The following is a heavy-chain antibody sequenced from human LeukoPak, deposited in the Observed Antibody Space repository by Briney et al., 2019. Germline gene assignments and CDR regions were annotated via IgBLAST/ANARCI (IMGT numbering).Heavy chain of an antibody. CDR3: ARYIVVALSEGYYYYYMDV. D-gene: IGHD2-2*01. CDR1: GGSISSYY. CDR2: IYYSGST. V-gene: IGHV4-59*08. Sequence: SETLSLTCTVSGGSISSYYWSWIRQPPGKGLEWIGYIYYSGSTNYNPSLKSRVTISVDTSKNQFSLKLSSVTAADTAVYYCARYIVVALSEGYYYYYMDVWGKGTTVTVSS. J-gene: IGHJ6*03.